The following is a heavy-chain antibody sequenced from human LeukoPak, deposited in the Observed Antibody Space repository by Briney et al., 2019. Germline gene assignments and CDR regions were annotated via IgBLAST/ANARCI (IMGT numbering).Heavy chain of an antibody. V-gene: IGHV1-69*01. CDR2: IIPIFGTA. J-gene: IGHJ4*02. D-gene: IGHD3-22*01. CDR3: ARSVPKYYYDSSGYYFSGYYFDY. Sequence: SVKVSRKASGGTFSSYAISWVRQAPGQGLEWMGGIIPIFGTANYAQKFQGRVTITADESTSTAYMELSSLRSEDTAVYYCARSVPKYYYDSSGYYFSGYYFDYWGQGTLVTVSS. CDR1: GGTFSSYA.